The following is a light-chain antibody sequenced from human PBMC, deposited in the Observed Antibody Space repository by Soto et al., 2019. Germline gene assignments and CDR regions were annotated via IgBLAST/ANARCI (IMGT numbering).Light chain of an antibody. J-gene: IGLJ1*01. V-gene: IGLV2-14*01. CDR3: NSYTSSSTLNYV. CDR1: SSDVGGYNY. CDR2: DVS. Sequence: QSVLTQPASVSGSPGQSITISCTGNSSDVGGYNYVSWYQQHPGKAPKLMIYDVSNRPSGVSNRFSGSKSGNTASLTISGLQAEDEADYYCNSYTSSSTLNYVFGTGTKVTVL.